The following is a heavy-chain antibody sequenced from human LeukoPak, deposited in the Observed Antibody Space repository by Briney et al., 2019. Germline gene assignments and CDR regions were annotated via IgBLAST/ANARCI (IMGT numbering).Heavy chain of an antibody. CDR2: INHSGST. Sequence: PSETLSLTCAVYGGSFSGYYWSWIRQPPGKGLEWIGEINHSGSTNYNPSLKSRVTISVDTSKNQFSLELSSVTAADTAVYYCALALRYFDWLSPFDYWGQGTLVTVSS. J-gene: IGHJ4*02. CDR3: ALALRYFDWLSPFDY. CDR1: GGSFSGYY. V-gene: IGHV4-34*01. D-gene: IGHD3-9*01.